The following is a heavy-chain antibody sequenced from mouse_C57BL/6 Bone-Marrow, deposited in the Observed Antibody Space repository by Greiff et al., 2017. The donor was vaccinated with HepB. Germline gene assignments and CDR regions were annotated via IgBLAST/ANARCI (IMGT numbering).Heavy chain of an antibody. Sequence: VQLKESGPGLVKPSQSLSLTCSVTGYSITSGYYWNWIRQFPGNKLEWMGYISYDGSNNYNPSLKNRISITRDTSKNQFFLKLNSVTTEDTATYYCARDKDGYYEEDAMDYWGQGTSVTVSS. CDR2: ISYDGSN. CDR1: GYSITSGYY. CDR3: ARDKDGYYEEDAMDY. V-gene: IGHV3-6*01. J-gene: IGHJ4*01. D-gene: IGHD2-3*01.